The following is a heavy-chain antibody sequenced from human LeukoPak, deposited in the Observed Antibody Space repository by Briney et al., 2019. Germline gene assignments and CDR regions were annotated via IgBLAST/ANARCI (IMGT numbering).Heavy chain of an antibody. V-gene: IGHV3-66*03. CDR1: GFSVSNYY. D-gene: IGHD2-15*01. CDR2: MRGSGET. J-gene: IGHJ5*02. CDR3: ARDRAATQDWVEFDP. Sequence: GGSLRLSCAVSGFSVSNYYMSWVRLAPGKGLEWVSLMRGSGETFCADSVKGRFTISRDDSKNTVYLQMSSLRVEDTAVYFCARDRAATQDWVEFDPWGQGTLVTVSS.